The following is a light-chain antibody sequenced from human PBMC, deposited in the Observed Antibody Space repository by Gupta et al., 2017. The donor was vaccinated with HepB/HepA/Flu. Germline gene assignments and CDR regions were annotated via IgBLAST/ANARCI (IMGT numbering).Light chain of an antibody. CDR3: HQRSNCPCA. CDR2: DAS. CDR1: QSISYF. J-gene: IGKJ3*01. V-gene: IGKV3-11*01. Sequence: EIVLTQSPATLSLSPGERATLSCRASQSISYFLAWYQQKPGQAPRLLIYDASNRASGIPARFSGSGSGTDFTLTISSLEPEDFAVYYCHQRSNCPCAFGPGTTVDIK.